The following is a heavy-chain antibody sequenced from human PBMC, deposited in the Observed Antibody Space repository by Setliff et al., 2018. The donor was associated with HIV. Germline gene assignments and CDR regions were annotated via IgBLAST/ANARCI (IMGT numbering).Heavy chain of an antibody. J-gene: IGHJ5*02. Sequence: LSLTCAMSGDSLNSDAFSWSWIRLPPGEGLEWIGYMKEGGRTYYNPSLRSRVTITSDKSKNQLSLTLNSVTAADTAVYYCARDGEPSSGWLGGFARNWFDPWGQGTLVTVSS. CDR2: MKEGGRT. CDR1: GDSLNSDAFS. V-gene: IGHV4-30-2*01. D-gene: IGHD6-19*01. CDR3: ARDGEPSSGWLGGFARNWFDP.